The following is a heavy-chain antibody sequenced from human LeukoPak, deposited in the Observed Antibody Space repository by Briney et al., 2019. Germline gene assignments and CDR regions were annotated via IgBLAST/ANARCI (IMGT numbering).Heavy chain of an antibody. J-gene: IGHJ4*02. CDR1: GYTFTSYG. CDR3: ARVEGPSIFGVIDY. V-gene: IGHV1-18*01. D-gene: IGHD3-3*01. CDR2: ISVYNGDT. Sequence: ASVKVSCKASGYTFTSYGISWVRQAPGQGLEWMGWISVYNGDTNYAQKLQGRVTMTTDTSTSTAYMEVRSLRSDDTAVYFCARVEGPSIFGVIDYWGQGTLVTISS.